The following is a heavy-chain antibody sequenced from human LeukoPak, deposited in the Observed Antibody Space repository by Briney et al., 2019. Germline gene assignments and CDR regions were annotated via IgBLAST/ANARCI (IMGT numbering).Heavy chain of an antibody. J-gene: IGHJ3*02. CDR1: GGSISSYY. Sequence: PSETLSLTCTVSGGSISSYYWNWIRQPPGKGLEWIGYIYYSGRTNYNPSLKSRVTISVDTSKNQFSLKLSSVTAADTAVYYCARDSVGGDAFDIWGQGTMVTVSS. CDR3: ARDSVGGDAFDI. V-gene: IGHV4-59*01. CDR2: IYYSGRT.